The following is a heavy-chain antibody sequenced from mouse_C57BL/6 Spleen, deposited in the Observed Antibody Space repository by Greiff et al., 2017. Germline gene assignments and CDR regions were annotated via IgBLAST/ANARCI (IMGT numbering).Heavy chain of an antibody. Sequence: EVQLVESGGGLVKPGGSLKLSCAASGFTFSDYGMHWVRQAPEKGLEWVAYISSGSSTIYYADTVKGRFTISRDNAKNTLFLQMTSLRSEDTAMYYCARGYYGSRFAYWGQGTLVTVSA. CDR2: ISSGSSTI. V-gene: IGHV5-17*01. CDR1: GFTFSDYG. CDR3: ARGYYGSRFAY. D-gene: IGHD1-1*01. J-gene: IGHJ3*01.